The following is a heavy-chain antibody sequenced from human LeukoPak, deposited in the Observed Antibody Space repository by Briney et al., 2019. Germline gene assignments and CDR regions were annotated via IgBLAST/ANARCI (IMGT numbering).Heavy chain of an antibody. CDR3: ADLVYCSSSSCYEPFDQT. V-gene: IGHV1-69*13. J-gene: IGHJ4*02. CDR2: IIPIFGRA. D-gene: IGHD2-2*01. Sequence: ASVKVSCKASGGTFSSLTINWVRQAPGQGLEWMGGIIPIFGRANYAQKFQGRVTITADDSTSTAYMELSSLRSEDTAVYYCADLVYCSSSSCYEPFDQTWGQGTLVTVSP. CDR1: GGTFSSLT.